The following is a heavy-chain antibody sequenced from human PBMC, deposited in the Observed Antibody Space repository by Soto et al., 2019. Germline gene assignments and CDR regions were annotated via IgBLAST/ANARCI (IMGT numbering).Heavy chain of an antibody. D-gene: IGHD2-15*01. J-gene: IGHJ3*02. CDR2: VHYTGST. CDR1: GGSITNYF. CDR3: ARHPGDAQGGGFDI. Sequence: QVQPQEAGPGLVKPSETLSLTCTVSGGSITNYFWSWIRQPPGKGLEWIAYVHYTGSTNYNPSLRGRVTIAVDTSKNRLSLELTSVTAADTAVYSCARHPGDAQGGGFDIWGQGTVVTVSS. V-gene: IGHV4-59*08.